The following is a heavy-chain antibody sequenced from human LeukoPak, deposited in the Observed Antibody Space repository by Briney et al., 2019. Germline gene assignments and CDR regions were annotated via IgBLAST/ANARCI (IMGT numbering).Heavy chain of an antibody. CDR2: INPSGGST. V-gene: IGHV1-46*01. J-gene: IGHJ4*02. CDR1: GYTFTRYY. CDR3: ARAGSGSYRWGFDY. Sequence: ASVKVSCKASGYTFTRYYMHWVRQAPGQGLEWMGLINPSGGSTSYAQKFQGRVTMTRDMYTSTVYMELSSLRSEDTAVYYCARAGSGSYRWGFDYWGQGTLVTVSS. D-gene: IGHD1-26*01.